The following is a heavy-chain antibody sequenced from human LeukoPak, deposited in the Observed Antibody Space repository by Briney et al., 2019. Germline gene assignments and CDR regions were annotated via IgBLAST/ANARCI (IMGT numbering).Heavy chain of an antibody. CDR2: INPNSGGT. Sequence: ASVKVSCKASGYTFTGYYMHWVRQAPGQGLEWMGRINPNSGGTNYAQKFQGRVTMTRDTSISTAYVELSRLRSDDTAVYYCAREFRIAAAADDYWGQGTLVTVSS. J-gene: IGHJ4*02. CDR3: AREFRIAAAADDY. CDR1: GYTFTGYY. V-gene: IGHV1-2*06. D-gene: IGHD6-13*01.